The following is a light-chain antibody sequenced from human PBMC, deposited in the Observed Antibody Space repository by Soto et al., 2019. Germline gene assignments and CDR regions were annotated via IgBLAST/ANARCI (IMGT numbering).Light chain of an antibody. CDR1: QGIGST. V-gene: IGKV3-15*01. CDR3: QQYNNWPQT. J-gene: IGKJ1*01. Sequence: IVMTQSPSTLSVSPGERATLSCRASQGIGSTLAWYQQKPGQTPKLLIYDASTRATGVPARFSGGGSGTEFTLTISSLQSEDFAEYHCQQYNNWPQTFGQGTKVDI. CDR2: DAS.